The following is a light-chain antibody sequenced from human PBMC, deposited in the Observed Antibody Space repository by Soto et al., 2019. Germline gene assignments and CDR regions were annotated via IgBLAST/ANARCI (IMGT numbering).Light chain of an antibody. CDR1: SSDIGGYNY. CDR3: SSYAGSHNYV. CDR2: EVN. J-gene: IGLJ1*01. V-gene: IGLV2-8*01. Sequence: QSALTQPPSASGSPGQSVTISCTGSSSDIGGYNYVSWYQHHPGKAPKLMIYEVNKRPSGVPDRLSGSKSGNTASLTVSGLQAEDEADYYCSSYAGSHNYVFGNGTKLTVL.